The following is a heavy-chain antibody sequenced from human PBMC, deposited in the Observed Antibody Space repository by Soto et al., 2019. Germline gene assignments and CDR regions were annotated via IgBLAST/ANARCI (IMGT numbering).Heavy chain of an antibody. D-gene: IGHD4-4*01. V-gene: IGHV3-23*01. J-gene: IGHJ6*02. CDR1: GFTFSSYA. CDR3: AKADPTVTRYYYYYAMDV. CDR2: ISGSGGST. Sequence: GGSLRLSCAASGFTFSSYAMSWVRQAPGKGLEWVSAISGSGGSTYYADSVKGRFTISRDNSKNTLYLQMNSLIAEDTAVYYCAKADPTVTRYYYYYAMDVWGQGTTVTVS.